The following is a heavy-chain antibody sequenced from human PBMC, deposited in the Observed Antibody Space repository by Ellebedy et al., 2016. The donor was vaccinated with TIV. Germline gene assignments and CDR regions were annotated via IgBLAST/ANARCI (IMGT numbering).Heavy chain of an antibody. D-gene: IGHD2-21*02. J-gene: IGHJ6*03. V-gene: IGHV3-23*01. Sequence: GESLKISXAASGFTFSSYAMSWVRQAPGRRLEWVSAISGSGGSTHYVKSVRGRFTISRDNSKNTLYLHMTSLRAEDTAVYYCARAPTAIFAHFYYYYYYMDVWGKGTTVTVSS. CDR3: ARAPTAIFAHFYYYYYYMDV. CDR1: GFTFSSYA. CDR2: ISGSGGST.